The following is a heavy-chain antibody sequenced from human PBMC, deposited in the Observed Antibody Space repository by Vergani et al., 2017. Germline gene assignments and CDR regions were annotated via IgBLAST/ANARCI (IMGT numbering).Heavy chain of an antibody. CDR2: INHSGST. J-gene: IGHJ6*02. Sequence: QVQLQQWGAGLLKPSETLSLTCAVYGGSFSGYYWNWIRQPPGKGLEWIGEINHSGSTNYNTSLKSRVTISFDTSKNQFSLKLYSVTAADTAVYYCARGKMNYYDSSGYYYRYYYGMDVWGQGTTVTVSS. D-gene: IGHD3-22*01. CDR1: GGSFSGYY. CDR3: ARGKMNYYDSSGYYYRYYYGMDV. V-gene: IGHV4-34*01.